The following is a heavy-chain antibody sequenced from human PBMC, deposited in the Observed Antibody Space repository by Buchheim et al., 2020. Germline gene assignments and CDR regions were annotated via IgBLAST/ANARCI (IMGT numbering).Heavy chain of an antibody. CDR1: GFTFSSYG. CDR2: ISYDGSNK. CDR3: AKTSGSYRSVNFDY. V-gene: IGHV3-30*18. J-gene: IGHJ4*02. D-gene: IGHD1-26*01. Sequence: VQLVESGGGLVQPGRSLRLSCAASGFTFSSYGMHWVRQAPGKGLEWVAVISYDGSNKYYADSVKGRFTISRDNSKNTLYLQMNSLRAEDTAVYYCAKTSGSYRSVNFDYWGQGTL.